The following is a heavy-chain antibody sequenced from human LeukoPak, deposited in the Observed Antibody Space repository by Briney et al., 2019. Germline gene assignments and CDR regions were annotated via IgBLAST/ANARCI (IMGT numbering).Heavy chain of an antibody. CDR1: GFTFSRYA. CDR3: AKDLYGDYLHDY. CDR2: ISASDGST. Sequence: PGGSLRLSCAASGFTFSRYAMTWVRQAPGKGLEWVSTISASDGSTYYVDSVKGRFTISRDNSKNTLYLQMNSLRAEDTAVYYCAKDLYGDYLHDYWGQGTLVTVSS. J-gene: IGHJ4*02. D-gene: IGHD4-17*01. V-gene: IGHV3-23*01.